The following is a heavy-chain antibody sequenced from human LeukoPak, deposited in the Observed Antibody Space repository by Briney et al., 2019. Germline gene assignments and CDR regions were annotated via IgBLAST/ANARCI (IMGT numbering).Heavy chain of an antibody. CDR1: GVSISPYY. V-gene: IGHV4-59*08. CDR3: ARMGGYSGYATH. J-gene: IGHJ4*02. CDR2: IYSSGSA. Sequence: SETLSLTCSVSGVSISPYYWSWIRQPPGKGLEWIGYIYSSGSANYYPSLKSRVTISVDTSKNHFSLKLSSVTAADTAVYYCARMGGYSGYATHWGQGTLVTVSS. D-gene: IGHD5-12*01.